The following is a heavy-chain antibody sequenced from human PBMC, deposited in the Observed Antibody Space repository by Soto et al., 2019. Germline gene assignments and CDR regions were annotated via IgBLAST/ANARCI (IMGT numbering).Heavy chain of an antibody. V-gene: IGHV1-2*04. J-gene: IGHJ6*02. CDR2: INPNSGGT. D-gene: IGHD3-16*02. Sequence: ASVKVSCKASGYTFTGDYMHWVRQAPGQGLEWIGWINPNSGGTNYAHKFQGWVTMTRDTSISTAYMELSRLRSDDTAVYYCETASMPTFGGAIVTHYGMDVWGQGTTVTVYS. CDR1: GYTFTGDY. CDR3: ETASMPTFGGAIVTHYGMDV.